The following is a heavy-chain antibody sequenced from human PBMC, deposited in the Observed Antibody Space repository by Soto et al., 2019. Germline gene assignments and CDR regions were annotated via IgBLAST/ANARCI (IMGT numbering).Heavy chain of an antibody. CDR3: ARQRTTVVTQAYFDH. D-gene: IGHD2-21*02. CDR2: IYYN. CDR1: GESISSSSYY. Sequence: RSLTCIVSGESISSSSYYWGWIRQPPGKGLEWIGSIYYNPSFKSRVTISIDTSKNQFSLKLSSVTATDTAVYYCARQRTTVVTQAYFDHWGQGALVTVSS. V-gene: IGHV4-39*01. J-gene: IGHJ4*02.